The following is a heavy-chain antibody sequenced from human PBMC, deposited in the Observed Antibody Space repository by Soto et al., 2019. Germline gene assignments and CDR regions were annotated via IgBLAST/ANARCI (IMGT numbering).Heavy chain of an antibody. CDR3: ARAHSDTAEKTGPFDY. J-gene: IGHJ4*02. D-gene: IGHD5-18*01. CDR1: GGTFSSYA. V-gene: IGHV1-69*13. Sequence: SVKVSCKASGGTFSSYAISWVRQAPGQGLEWMGGIIPIFGTANYAQKFQGRVTITADESTSTAYMELSSLRSEDTAVYYCARAHSDTAEKTGPFDYWGQGTLVTVSS. CDR2: IIPIFGTA.